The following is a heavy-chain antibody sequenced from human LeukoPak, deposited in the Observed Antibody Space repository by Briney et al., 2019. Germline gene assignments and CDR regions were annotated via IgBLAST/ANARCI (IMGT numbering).Heavy chain of an antibody. Sequence: GGSLRLSCAASGFTFSSYGMHWVRQAPGKGLEWVAVITYDGSNKYYADSVKGRFTISRDNSKNTLYLQMNSLRAEDTAVYYCAKDADAFDIWGQGTMVTVSS. CDR1: GFTFSSYG. CDR3: AKDADAFDI. J-gene: IGHJ3*02. CDR2: ITYDGSNK. V-gene: IGHV3-30*18.